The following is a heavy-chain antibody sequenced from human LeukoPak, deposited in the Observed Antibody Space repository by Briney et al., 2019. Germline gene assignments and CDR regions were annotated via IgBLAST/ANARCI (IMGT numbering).Heavy chain of an antibody. CDR2: IYYSGNT. V-gene: IGHV4-39*01. CDR1: GGSIGGSSRY. Sequence: SETLSLTCTVSGGSIGGSSRYWGWIRQPPGMGLEWIGSIYYSGNTYYNPSLKSRVTISVDTSKNQFSLKLSSVTAADTAVYYCATYLRTTGTYYFDYWGQGTLVTVSS. D-gene: IGHD1-1*01. CDR3: ATYLRTTGTYYFDY. J-gene: IGHJ4*02.